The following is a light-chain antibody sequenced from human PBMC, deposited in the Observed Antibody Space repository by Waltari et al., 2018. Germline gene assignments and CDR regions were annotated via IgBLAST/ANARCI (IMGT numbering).Light chain of an antibody. Sequence: QSGLTQPASVSGSPGQSIPVPCTGTSRDVGIYHLVSWYQQYPGKAPRLMVYEVTKRTSGVSDRFFGSKSGNTASLTISGLQSEDEADYYCCSYAGLGIYVFGTGTKVTVL. CDR2: EVT. CDR1: SRDVGIYHL. V-gene: IGLV2-23*02. J-gene: IGLJ1*01. CDR3: CSYAGLGIYV.